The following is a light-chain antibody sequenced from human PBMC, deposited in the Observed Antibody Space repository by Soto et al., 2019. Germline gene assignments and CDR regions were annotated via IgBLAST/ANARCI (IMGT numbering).Light chain of an antibody. J-gene: IGKJ3*01. CDR1: QTVSSNS. Sequence: EIVLTQSPGTLSLSPGERATLSCRASQTVSSNSLAWYLQKPGQAPRLLIYDASRRATGIPDRFSGSGSGTDFTLTISRLEPEDFAVYYCQQYVTSQITFGPGTKVDIK. V-gene: IGKV3-20*01. CDR3: QQYVTSQIT. CDR2: DAS.